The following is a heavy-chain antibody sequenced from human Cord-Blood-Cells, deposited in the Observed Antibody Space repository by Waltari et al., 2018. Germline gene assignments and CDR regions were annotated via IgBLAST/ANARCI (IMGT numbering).Heavy chain of an antibody. V-gene: IGHV3-48*01. CDR1: GFTFRSYS. CDR3: ARFPRTGGQYYFDY. CDR2: ISSSSSTI. Sequence: EVQLVESGGGLVQPGGSLRLSCAASGFTFRSYSMNWVRQAPGKGLEWVSYISSSSSTIYYADSVKGRFTISRDNAKNSLYLQMNSLRAEDTAVYYCARFPRTGGQYYFDYWGQGTLVTVSS. D-gene: IGHD7-27*01. J-gene: IGHJ4*02.